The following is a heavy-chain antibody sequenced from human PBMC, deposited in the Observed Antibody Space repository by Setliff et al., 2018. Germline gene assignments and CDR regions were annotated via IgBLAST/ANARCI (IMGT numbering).Heavy chain of an antibody. Sequence: SETLSLTCTVSGFYISGGYCCGWIRQSPGKGLEWIASIFHLGNAYYNPSLKSRVTMSVDTSKNQFSLRLTSVTAADTAVYYCVRQGADTGSNYDKYFRHWGQGTLVTVSS. J-gene: IGHJ1*01. CDR1: GFYISGGYC. CDR3: VRQGADTGSNYDKYFRH. V-gene: IGHV4-38-2*02. D-gene: IGHD1-26*01. CDR2: IFHLGNA.